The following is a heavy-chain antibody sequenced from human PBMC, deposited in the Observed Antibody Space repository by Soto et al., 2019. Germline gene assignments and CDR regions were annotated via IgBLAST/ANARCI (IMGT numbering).Heavy chain of an antibody. D-gene: IGHD6-25*01. CDR1: GYSISSGHS. CDR2: IFHTGST. CDR3: ATLPRLDGMDV. V-gene: IGHV4-38-2*01. Sequence: PSEALSLTCAVSGYSISSGHSLGWIRQPPGKGLEWIGSIFHTGSTYYNPSLKSRVTLSVDTSKNQFSLKLSSVTAADTAVYFCATLPRLDGMDVWGQGTTVTVSS. J-gene: IGHJ6*02.